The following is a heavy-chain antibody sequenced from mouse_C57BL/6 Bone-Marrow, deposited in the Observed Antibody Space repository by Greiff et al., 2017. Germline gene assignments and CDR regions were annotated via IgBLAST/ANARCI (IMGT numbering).Heavy chain of an antibody. CDR3: ARPATVVATGGFDY. V-gene: IGHV1-82*01. D-gene: IGHD1-1*01. CDR2: IYPGDGDT. Sequence: QVQLQQSGPELVKPGASVKISCKASGYAFSSSWMNWVKQRPGKGLEWIGRIYPGDGDTNYNGKFKGKATLTADKSSSTAYMQLSSLTSEDSAVYFCARPATVVATGGFDYWGQGTTLTVSS. J-gene: IGHJ2*01. CDR1: GYAFSSSW.